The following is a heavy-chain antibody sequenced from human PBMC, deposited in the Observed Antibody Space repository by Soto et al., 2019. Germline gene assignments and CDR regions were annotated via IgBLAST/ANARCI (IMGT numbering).Heavy chain of an antibody. V-gene: IGHV3-23*01. Sequence: GGSLRLSCAASGFTVTTAWINWVRQAPGKGLEWVSGIGGSGEYTYYTDSVKGRFTISRDNFKNTLFLQMNSLRAEDTALYYCANTGTYSRLYTFDIWGQGTVVTVSS. J-gene: IGHJ3*02. CDR2: IGGSGEYT. CDR1: GFTVTTAW. D-gene: IGHD1-26*01. CDR3: ANTGTYSRLYTFDI.